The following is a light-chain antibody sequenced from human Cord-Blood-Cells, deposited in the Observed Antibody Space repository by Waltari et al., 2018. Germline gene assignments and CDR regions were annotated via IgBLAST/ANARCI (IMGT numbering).Light chain of an antibody. J-gene: IGKJ3*01. CDR3: QQYGSAAFT. Sequence: EIGLTQSPGTLSLSPGERATLSCRASQSVSSSYLAWYQRKPGQAPRLLIYGASSRATGIPDRFSGSGSGTDFTLTISRREPEDFAVYYCQQYGSAAFTFGPGTKVDMK. CDR2: GAS. V-gene: IGKV3-20*01. CDR1: QSVSSSY.